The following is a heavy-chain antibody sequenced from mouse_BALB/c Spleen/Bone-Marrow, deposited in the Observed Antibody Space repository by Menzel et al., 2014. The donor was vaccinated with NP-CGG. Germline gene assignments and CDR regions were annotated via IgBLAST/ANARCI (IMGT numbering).Heavy chain of an antibody. Sequence: EVNVVEPGGGLVQPGGSLKLSCAASGFDFSGYWMSWVRQAPGKGLEWIGEINPDSSTINYTPSLKDKFIISRDNAKNTLYLQMSKVRSEDTALYYCARLGYYGVMVYWGQGTSVTVSS. CDR2: INPDSSTI. J-gene: IGHJ4*01. CDR1: GFDFSGYW. CDR3: ARLGYYGVMVY. V-gene: IGHV4-1*02. D-gene: IGHD1-1*01.